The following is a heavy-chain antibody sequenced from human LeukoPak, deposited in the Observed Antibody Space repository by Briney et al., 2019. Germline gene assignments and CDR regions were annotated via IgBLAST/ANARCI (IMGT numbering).Heavy chain of an antibody. D-gene: IGHD5-12*01. J-gene: IGHJ4*02. CDR2: IWYDGSNK. V-gene: IGHV3-33*01. CDR1: GFTFSNYG. CDR3: AREMGLNIVATFGY. Sequence: GGSLRLSCAASGFTFSNYGMHWVRQALGKGLEWVALIWYDGSNKYYADSVQGRFIISRDNSKNTLYLQMNSLRAEDTAVYYCAREMGLNIVATFGYWGQGTLVTVSS.